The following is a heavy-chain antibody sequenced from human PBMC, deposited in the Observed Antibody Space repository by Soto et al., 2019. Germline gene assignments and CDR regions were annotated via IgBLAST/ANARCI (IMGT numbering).Heavy chain of an antibody. CDR3: ARDKPKYYYDSSGYLAYYYYGMHV. CDR2: ISSSSSYI. D-gene: IGHD3-22*01. Sequence: GGSLRLSCAAAGFTFSNYGMNWVLQAPGKGLEWVSSISSSSSYIYYADSVKGRFTISRDNAKNSLYLQMNSMRAEDTAVYYCARDKPKYYYDSSGYLAYYYYGMHVWGQGTTVTVS. V-gene: IGHV3-21*01. J-gene: IGHJ6*02. CDR1: GFTFSNYG.